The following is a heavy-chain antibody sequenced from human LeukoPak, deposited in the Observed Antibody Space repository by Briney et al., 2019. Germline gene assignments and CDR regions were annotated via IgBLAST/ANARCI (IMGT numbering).Heavy chain of an antibody. Sequence: PSETLSLTCTVSGGSISNSNSYWGWVRQPPGKGLEWIGTIFYSVNTYYTPSLKSRVTISVDTSKNQFSLRLTSVTAADTAVYFCMRHEEEDGYNAKPFDFWGQGTLVTVSS. V-gene: IGHV4-39*01. CDR3: MRHEEEDGYNAKPFDF. CDR1: GGSISNSNSY. CDR2: IFYSVNT. J-gene: IGHJ4*02. D-gene: IGHD5-24*01.